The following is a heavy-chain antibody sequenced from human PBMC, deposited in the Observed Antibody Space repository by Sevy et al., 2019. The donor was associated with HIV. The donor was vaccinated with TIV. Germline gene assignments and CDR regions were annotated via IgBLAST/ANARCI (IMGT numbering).Heavy chain of an antibody. D-gene: IGHD3-22*01. V-gene: IGHV1-18*04. J-gene: IGHJ3*02. Sequence: ASVKVSCKASGYTFTSYGITWVRQAPGQGLEWMGWISGYNGKTNYAQKLQGRVTMTTDTSTSTAYMELRSLRSDDTAVYYCARVDYYDSSGYYGDAFDIWGHGTMVTVSS. CDR1: GYTFTSYG. CDR2: ISGYNGKT. CDR3: ARVDYYDSSGYYGDAFDI.